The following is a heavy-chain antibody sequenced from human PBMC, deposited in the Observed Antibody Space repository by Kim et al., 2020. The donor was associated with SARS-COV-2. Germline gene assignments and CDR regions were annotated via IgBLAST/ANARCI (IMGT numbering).Heavy chain of an antibody. D-gene: IGHD2-2*03. CDR3: MKGGWGWIWDH. V-gene: IGHV3-23*01. Sequence: GGSLRLSCTTSGFTFTGYAMSWVRQAPGKGLEWVSSIDGSDGTTYNVDSVKGRFTISRDNYKNTLYLQMSTLRADDTAVYYCMKGGWGWIWDHWGQGTPV. CDR1: GFTFTGYA. CDR2: IDGSDGTT. J-gene: IGHJ4*02.